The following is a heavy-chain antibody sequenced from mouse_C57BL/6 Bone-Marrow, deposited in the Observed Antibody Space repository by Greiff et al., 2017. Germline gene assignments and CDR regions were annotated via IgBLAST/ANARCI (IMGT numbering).Heavy chain of an antibody. CDR3: TTWWFPWVAY. J-gene: IGHJ3*01. CDR1: GFNIKDDY. D-gene: IGHD1-1*02. V-gene: IGHV14-4*01. Sequence: VQLKQSGAELVRPGASVKLSCTASGFNIKDDYMHWVKQRPEQGLEWIGWLDPENGDTEYASKFQGKATITADTSSNTAYRQRSSLASEDSDVYFWTTWWFPWVAYWGQGTLVTVSA. CDR2: LDPENGDT.